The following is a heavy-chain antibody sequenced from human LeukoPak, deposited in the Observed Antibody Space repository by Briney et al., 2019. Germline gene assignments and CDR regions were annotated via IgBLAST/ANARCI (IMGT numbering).Heavy chain of an antibody. J-gene: IGHJ4*02. CDR1: GFSFSNAW. D-gene: IGHD6-19*01. CDR2: LKSKTDGGTT. V-gene: IGHV3-15*01. Sequence: GGSLRLSCVASGFSFSNAWMSWVRQAPGKGLEWVGRLKSKTDGGTTDYAAPVKGRFTISRDDSKNTLYLEMNSLKTEDTAVYYCTTAKYNSGWFYYFDYWGQGTLVTVSS. CDR3: TTAKYNSGWFYYFDY.